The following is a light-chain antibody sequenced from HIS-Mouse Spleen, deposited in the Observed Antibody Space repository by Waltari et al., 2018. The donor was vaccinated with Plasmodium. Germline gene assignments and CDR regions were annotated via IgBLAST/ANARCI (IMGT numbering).Light chain of an antibody. CDR2: EDS. V-gene: IGLV3-10*01. Sequence: SYELTQPPSVSVSPGQTARITCSGDALPKQYAYWYQQKSGQDPVLVIYEDSKRHAGITERFAGSSSGTMATLTISGAQVEDEADYYCYSTDSSGNHRVFGGGTKLTVL. CDR3: YSTDSSGNHRV. J-gene: IGLJ3*02. CDR1: ALPKQY.